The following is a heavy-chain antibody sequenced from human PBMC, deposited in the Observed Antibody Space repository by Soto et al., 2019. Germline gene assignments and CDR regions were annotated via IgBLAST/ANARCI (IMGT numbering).Heavy chain of an antibody. CDR2: IKQDGSEK. Sequence: EVQLVESGGGLVQPGGSLRLSCAASGFTFSSYWMSWVRQAPGKGLEWVANIKQDGSEKYYVDSVKGRFTISRDNAKNSLYLQMNSLRAEDTAVYYCARDTYSSSWYGKGRVYFDYWGQGTLVTVSS. D-gene: IGHD6-13*01. J-gene: IGHJ4*02. CDR3: ARDTYSSSWYGKGRVYFDY. V-gene: IGHV3-7*01. CDR1: GFTFSSYW.